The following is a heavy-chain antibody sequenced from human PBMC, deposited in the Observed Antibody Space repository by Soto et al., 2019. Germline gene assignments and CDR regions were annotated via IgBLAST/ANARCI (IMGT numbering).Heavy chain of an antibody. J-gene: IGHJ6*02. D-gene: IGHD1-26*01. CDR3: ARDYSEDHYYGMDV. CDR1: GFTFSSYW. V-gene: IGHV3-74*01. CDR2: INSDGSST. Sequence: GGFLRLSCAASGFTFSSYWMHWVRQAPGKGLVWVSRINSDGSSTSYADSVKGRFTISRDNAKNTLYLQMNSLRAEDTAVYYCARDYSEDHYYGMDVWGQGTTVTVSS.